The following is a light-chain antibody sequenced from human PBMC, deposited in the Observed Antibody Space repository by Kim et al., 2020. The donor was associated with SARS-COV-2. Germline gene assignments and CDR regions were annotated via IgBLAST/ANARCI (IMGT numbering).Light chain of an antibody. J-gene: IGKJ3*01. V-gene: IGKV1-8*01. CDR2: AAS. CDR3: QQYYSYPVT. CDR1: QSISSY. Sequence: ASTGDRVTITCRASQSISSYLAWYQQKPGKAPKLLIYAASTLQSGVPSRFSGSGSGTDFTLTISCLQSEDFATYYCQQYYSYPVTFGPGTKVDIK.